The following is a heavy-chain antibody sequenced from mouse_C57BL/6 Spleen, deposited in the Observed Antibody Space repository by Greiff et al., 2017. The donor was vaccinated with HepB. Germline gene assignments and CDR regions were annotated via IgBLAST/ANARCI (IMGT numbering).Heavy chain of an antibody. Sequence: DVQLVESGGGLVKPGGSLKLSCAASGFTFSDYGMHWVRQAPEKGLEWVAYISSGSSTIYYADTVKGRFTISRDNAKNTLFLQMTSLRSEDTAMYYCARNDYKAMDYWGQGTSVTVSS. CDR1: GFTFSDYG. CDR2: ISSGSSTI. V-gene: IGHV5-17*01. J-gene: IGHJ4*01. D-gene: IGHD2-4*01. CDR3: ARNDYKAMDY.